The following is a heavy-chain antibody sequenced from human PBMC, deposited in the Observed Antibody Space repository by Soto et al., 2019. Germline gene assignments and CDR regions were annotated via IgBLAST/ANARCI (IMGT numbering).Heavy chain of an antibody. CDR1: GYTFTSYG. J-gene: IGHJ4*02. CDR3: ARGYDFWSGYANFDY. V-gene: IGHV1-18*01. D-gene: IGHD3-3*01. CDR2: ISAYNGNT. Sequence: ASVKVSCKASGYTFTSYGCSWVRQAPGQGLEWMGWISAYNGNTNYAQTLQGRVTMTTDTSTSTAYMELRSLSSDDTAVYYCARGYDFWSGYANFDYWGQGTPVTVSS.